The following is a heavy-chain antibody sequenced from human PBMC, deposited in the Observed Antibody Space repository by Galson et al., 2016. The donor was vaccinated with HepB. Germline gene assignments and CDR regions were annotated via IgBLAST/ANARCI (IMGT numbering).Heavy chain of an antibody. CDR2: IKRKTDGGTT. J-gene: IGHJ5*02. CDR3: TTSSDYDSSAFDH. Sequence: SLRLSCAASGFTFTSAWMNWVRQAPGKGLEWVGRIKRKTDGGTTDYPAHVKGRFTISSDDSKNTLYLQMNSLKTEDTAVYYCTTSSDYDSSAFDHWGQGTLVTVSS. D-gene: IGHD3-22*01. CDR1: GFTFTSAW. V-gene: IGHV3-15*07.